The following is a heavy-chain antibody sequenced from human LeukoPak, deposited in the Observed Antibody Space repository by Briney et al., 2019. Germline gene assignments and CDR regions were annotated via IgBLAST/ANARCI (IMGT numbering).Heavy chain of an antibody. CDR2: IKQDGSEK. Sequence: PGGSLRLSCAASGFTFSSYWMSWVRQAPGKGLEWVANIKQDGSEKYYVDSVKGRFTISRDNSKNTLYLQMNSLRAEDTAVYYCAKDGYSSGWFKYWGQGTLVTVSS. J-gene: IGHJ4*02. CDR1: GFTFSSYW. V-gene: IGHV3-7*03. D-gene: IGHD6-19*01. CDR3: AKDGYSSGWFKY.